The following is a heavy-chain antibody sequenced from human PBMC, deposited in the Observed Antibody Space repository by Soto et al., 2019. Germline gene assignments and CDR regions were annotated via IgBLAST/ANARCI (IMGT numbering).Heavy chain of an antibody. D-gene: IGHD6-19*01. CDR2: VSYDGRIK. V-gene: IGHV3-30*18. CDR3: AKDGSHLAVAGTSPASYFYGLAV. CDR1: GFTFSVYG. J-gene: IGHJ6*02. Sequence: QVQLVESGGGVVQPGRSLRLSCAASGFTFSVYGMHWVRQAPGKGLEWVARVSYDGRIKYYADSVKGRFTISRDNSKNTLYLQMNSPRVEDTAVSYCAKDGSHLAVAGTSPASYFYGLAVWGQGTTVTVSS.